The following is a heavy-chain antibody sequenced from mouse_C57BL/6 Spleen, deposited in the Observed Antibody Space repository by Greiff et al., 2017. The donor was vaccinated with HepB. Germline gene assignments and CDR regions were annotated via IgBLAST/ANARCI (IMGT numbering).Heavy chain of an antibody. CDR2: FHPYNDDT. CDR3: ARLGDYGLFDY. D-gene: IGHD2-4*01. V-gene: IGHV1-47*01. J-gene: IGHJ2*01. CDR1: GYTFTTYP. Sequence: QVQLKQSGAELVKPGASVKMSCKASGYTFTTYPIEWMKQNHGKSLEWIGNFHPYNDDTKYNEKFKGKATLTVEKSSSTVYLVLSGLTSDYSAVYDCARLGDYGLFDYWGQGTTLTVSS.